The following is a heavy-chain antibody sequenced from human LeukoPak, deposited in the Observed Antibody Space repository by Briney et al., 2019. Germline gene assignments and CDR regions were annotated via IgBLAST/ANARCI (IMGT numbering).Heavy chain of an antibody. D-gene: IGHD3-3*01. CDR2: IKQDGSEK. Sequence: GGSLRLSCAASGFTFSSYWMSWVRQAPGKGLEWVANIKQDGSEKYYVDSVKGRFTISRDNAKNSLYLQMNSLRAEDTAVYYCARSGLRFLEWLPAQAYYGMDVWGQGTTVTVSS. CDR1: GFTFSSYW. CDR3: ARSGLRFLEWLPAQAYYGMDV. V-gene: IGHV3-7*01. J-gene: IGHJ6*02.